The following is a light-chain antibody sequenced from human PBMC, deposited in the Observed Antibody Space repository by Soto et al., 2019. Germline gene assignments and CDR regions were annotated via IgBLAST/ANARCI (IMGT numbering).Light chain of an antibody. CDR3: CAFAGSTTWV. V-gene: IGLV2-23*02. CDR1: SSDVGIYNL. Sequence: QSALTQPASVSGSPGQSITISCTGTSSDVGIYNLVSWYQQHPGKAPKFIIYEVTKRPSGVSNRFSGSKSGNTASLTISVLQAEDEADYYCCAFAGSTTWVFAGGTKLTVL. CDR2: EVT. J-gene: IGLJ3*02.